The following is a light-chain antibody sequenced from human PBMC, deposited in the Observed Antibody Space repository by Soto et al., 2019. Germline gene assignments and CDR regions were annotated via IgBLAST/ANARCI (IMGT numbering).Light chain of an antibody. J-gene: IGKJ1*01. V-gene: IGKV3-15*01. CDR1: ERLSSVY. CDR2: RAS. CDR3: HQYSHWPPWP. Sequence: EIVVTHYPASLSLSPWDRAPLSCRASERLSSVYLAWYQQKPGQAPRLLIYRASTRATGVPGRFSASGSGTEFTLTISSLQSEDSAVYYCHQYSHWPPWPFGPGAKVDVK.